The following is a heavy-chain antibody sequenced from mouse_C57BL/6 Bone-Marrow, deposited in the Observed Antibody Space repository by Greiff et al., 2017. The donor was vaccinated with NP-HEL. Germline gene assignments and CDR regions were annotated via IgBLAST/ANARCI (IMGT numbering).Heavy chain of an antibody. D-gene: IGHD1-1*01. V-gene: IGHV1-47*01. CDR2: FHPYNDDT. CDR3: AITTVVPWYFDV. CDR1: GYTFTTYP. Sequence: VQLVESGAELVKPGASVKMSCKASGYTFTTYPIEWMKQNHGKSLEWIGNFHPYNDDTKYNEKFKGKATLTVEKSSSTVYLELSRLTSDDSAVYYCAITTVVPWYFDVWGTGTTVTVSS. J-gene: IGHJ1*03.